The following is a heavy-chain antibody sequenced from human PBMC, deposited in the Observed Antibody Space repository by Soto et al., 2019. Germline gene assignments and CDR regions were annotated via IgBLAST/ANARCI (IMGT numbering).Heavy chain of an antibody. CDR2: INAGNGNT. CDR3: ALLITGTAPYYYYYGMDV. CDR1: GYTFTSYA. V-gene: IGHV1-3*01. J-gene: IGHJ6*02. D-gene: IGHD1-7*01. Sequence: GASVKVSCKASGYTFTSYAMHWVRQAPGQRLEWMGWINAGNGNTKYSQKFQGRVTITRDTSASTAYMELSSLRSEDTAVYYCALLITGTAPYYYYYGMDVWGQGTTVTVSS.